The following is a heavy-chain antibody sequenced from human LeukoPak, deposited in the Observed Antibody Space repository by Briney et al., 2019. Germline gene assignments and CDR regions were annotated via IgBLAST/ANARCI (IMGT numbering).Heavy chain of an antibody. CDR1: GFTVSSNY. J-gene: IGHJ5*02. CDR3: ARDLGTRDYYDSSGSA. V-gene: IGHV3-53*01. Sequence: GGSLRLSCAASGFTVSSNYISWVRQGPGKGLEWVSVIYSGGSTYYADSVKGRFTISRDNSKNTLYLQMNSLRAEDTAVYYCARDLGTRDYYDSSGSAWGQGTLVTVSS. CDR2: IYSGGST. D-gene: IGHD3-22*01.